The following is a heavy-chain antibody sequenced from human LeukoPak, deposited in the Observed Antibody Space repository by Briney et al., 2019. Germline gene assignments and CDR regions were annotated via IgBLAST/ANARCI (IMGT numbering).Heavy chain of an antibody. CDR2: ISGSGGST. D-gene: IGHD6-19*01. CDR1: GFTFKTYA. Sequence: GGSLRLSCAVSGFTFKTYAMSWVHQAQGKGLEWVSDISGSGGSTYNADSVKGRFTISRDNSENTLYLQMNSLTAEDTAVYYCVKGRGIVAGTGFDYWGQGTLVSVSS. J-gene: IGHJ4*02. CDR3: VKGRGIVAGTGFDY. V-gene: IGHV3-23*01.